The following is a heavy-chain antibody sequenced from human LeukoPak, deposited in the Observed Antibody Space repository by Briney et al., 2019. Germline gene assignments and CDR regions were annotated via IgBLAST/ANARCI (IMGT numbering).Heavy chain of an antibody. CDR2: INPNSGGT. CDR1: GYTFTGYY. CDR3: ARPRGYSSSDFDY. D-gene: IGHD6-19*01. J-gene: IGHJ4*02. Sequence: SVTVPFMASGYTFTGYYMLWVRQAPGQGLEWMGWINPNSGGTNYAQKFQGRVTMTRDTSISTAYMELSRLRSDDTAVYYCARPRGYSSSDFDYWGQGTLVTVSS. V-gene: IGHV1-2*02.